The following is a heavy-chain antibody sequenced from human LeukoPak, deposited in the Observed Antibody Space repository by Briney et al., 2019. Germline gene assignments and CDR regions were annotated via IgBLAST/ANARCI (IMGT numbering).Heavy chain of an antibody. V-gene: IGHV1-8*01. Sequence: ASVKVSCKASGYTFTGYDFNWVRQATGQRPEWMGWMSPNSGDTGYAQKFQDRVTMTRNTSISTAYMELSSLRSDDTAVYYCARGPPNWGYDYWGPGTLVTVSS. J-gene: IGHJ4*02. CDR1: GYTFTGYD. CDR2: MSPNSGDT. D-gene: IGHD7-27*01. CDR3: ARGPPNWGYDY.